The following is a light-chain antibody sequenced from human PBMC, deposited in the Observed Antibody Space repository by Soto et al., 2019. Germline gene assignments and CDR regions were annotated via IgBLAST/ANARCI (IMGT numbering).Light chain of an antibody. CDR2: DTS. CDR1: QSVSSY. V-gene: IGKV3-11*01. CDR3: QQRTNRPPIT. J-gene: IGKJ5*01. Sequence: EIVLTQSPATLSLSPGERATLSCRASQSVSSYLAWYQQRPGRAPRLLIFDTSNRATDIPARFSGSGSGTDFTLTISGLGPEDFAVYYCQQRTNRPPITVGQGTRLESK.